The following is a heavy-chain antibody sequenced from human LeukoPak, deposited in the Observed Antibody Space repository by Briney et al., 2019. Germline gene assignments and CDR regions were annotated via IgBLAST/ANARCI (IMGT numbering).Heavy chain of an antibody. CDR2: ISGSGGST. CDR3: AKETYSSGWYPYFDY. J-gene: IGHJ4*02. Sequence: GGSLRLSCVASGFTFSSYAMSWVRQAPGKGLEWVSGISGSGGSTYYADSVKGRFTITRDNSKNTLFLQMNSLRAEDTAVYYCAKETYSSGWYPYFDYWGQGTLVTVSS. V-gene: IGHV3-23*01. CDR1: GFTFSSYA. D-gene: IGHD6-19*01.